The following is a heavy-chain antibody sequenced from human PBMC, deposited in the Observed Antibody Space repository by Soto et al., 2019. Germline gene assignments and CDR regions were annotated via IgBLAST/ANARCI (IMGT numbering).Heavy chain of an antibody. V-gene: IGHV4-34*01. CDR2: INHSGST. CDR3: ARLGAYYQSLDP. J-gene: IGHJ5*02. Sequence: SETLSLTCAGYGGSFSGYYWTWIRQPPGTGLEWIGEINHSGSTNYNPSLKSRGTISVDTSKNQFSLKLTSVTAADSAVHYCARLGAYYQSLDPWGPGTLVTVSS. CDR1: GGSFSGYY. D-gene: IGHD2-21*01.